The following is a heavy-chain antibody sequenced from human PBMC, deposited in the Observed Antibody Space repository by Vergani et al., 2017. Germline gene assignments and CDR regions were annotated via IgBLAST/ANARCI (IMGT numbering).Heavy chain of an antibody. D-gene: IGHD3-22*01. CDR3: ARGGSGYDY. CDR2: IREDGGEK. V-gene: IGHV3-7*01. CDR1: GFTFSFHW. J-gene: IGHJ4*02. Sequence: EVQLVESGGALVQPGGSLRLSCAASGFTFSFHWMTWVRQAPGKGLEWVANIREDGGEKHYMDSVKGRFTISRDNAKNSVYLQMKGLRVDDTAVDYCARGGSGYDYWGQGTLVTVSS.